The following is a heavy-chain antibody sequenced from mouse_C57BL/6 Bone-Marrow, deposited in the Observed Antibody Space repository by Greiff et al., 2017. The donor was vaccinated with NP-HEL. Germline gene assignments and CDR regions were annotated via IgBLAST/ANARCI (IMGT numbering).Heavy chain of an antibody. CDR2: IDPSDSYT. CDR1: GYTFTSYW. J-gene: IGHJ4*01. CDR3: ARWHYGSSYAMDY. Sequence: QVQLQQSGAELVMPGASVKLSCKASGYTFTSYWMHWVKQRPGQGLEWIGEIDPSDSYTNYNQKFKGKSTLTVDKSSSTAYMQLSCLTSEDSAVYYCARWHYGSSYAMDYWGKGTSVTVSS. D-gene: IGHD1-1*01. V-gene: IGHV1-69*01.